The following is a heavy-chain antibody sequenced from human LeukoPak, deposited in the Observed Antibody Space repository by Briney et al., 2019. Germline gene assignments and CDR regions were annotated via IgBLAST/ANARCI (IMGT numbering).Heavy chain of an antibody. V-gene: IGHV1-2*02. CDR1: GYTFTSYY. D-gene: IGHD3-9*01. J-gene: IGHJ6*03. CDR2: INPNSGGT. CDR3: AREYEYYDILTGPQGYYYYYMDV. Sequence: ASVKVSCKASGYTFTSYYMHWVRQAPGQGLEWMGWINPNSGGTNYAQKFQGRVTMTRDTSISTAYMELSRLRSDDTAVYYCAREYEYYDILTGPQGYYYYYMDVWGKGTTVTISS.